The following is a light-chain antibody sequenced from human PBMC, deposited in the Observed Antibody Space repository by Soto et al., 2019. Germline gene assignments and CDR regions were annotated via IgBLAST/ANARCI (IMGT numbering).Light chain of an antibody. CDR3: QQYGGVPYT. J-gene: IGKJ2*01. V-gene: IGKV3-20*01. CDR2: GAS. CDR1: ESISRDY. Sequence: EIVLTQSPGTLSLSPGQRATLSYRASESISRDYLAWYQQRLGQAPRLLISGASSGATGIPDRFSGSGSGTDFTLTISRLEPEDFAIYYCQQYGGVPYTFGQGTKLEIK.